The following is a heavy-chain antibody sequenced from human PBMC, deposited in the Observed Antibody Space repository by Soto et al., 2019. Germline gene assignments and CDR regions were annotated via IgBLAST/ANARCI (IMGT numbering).Heavy chain of an antibody. CDR1: GYMFTSYD. CDR3: AKDFGGLYNWFDP. D-gene: IGHD3-16*01. J-gene: IGHJ5*02. CDR2: MNPNNGKT. Sequence: QVQLVQSGAEVKKAGASVKVSCRASGYMFTSYDINWVRQAAGQGLEWLGRMNPNNGKTDYAQKFQGRLTMTRDTSISTVYMELSSLTSEDTAVYYCAKDFGGLYNWFDPWGQGTLVTVSS. V-gene: IGHV1-8*01.